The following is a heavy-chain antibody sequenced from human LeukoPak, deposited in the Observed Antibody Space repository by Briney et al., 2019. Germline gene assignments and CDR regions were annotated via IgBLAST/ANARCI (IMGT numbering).Heavy chain of an antibody. CDR2: IYYSGST. V-gene: IGHV4-59*01. Sequence: SETLSLTCTVSGGSIGSYYWSWIRQPPGKGLEWIGYIYYSGSTNYNPSLKSRVTISVDTSKNQFSLKLSSVTAADTAVYYCARGVAAAGTSFYTWGQGTLVTVSS. D-gene: IGHD6-13*01. J-gene: IGHJ4*02. CDR3: ARGVAAAGTSFYT. CDR1: GGSIGSYY.